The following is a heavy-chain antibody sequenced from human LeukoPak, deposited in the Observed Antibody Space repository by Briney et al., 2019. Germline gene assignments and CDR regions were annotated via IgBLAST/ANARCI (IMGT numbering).Heavy chain of an antibody. D-gene: IGHD5-12*01. J-gene: IGHJ4*02. CDR1: GFTFSSYG. V-gene: IGHV3-23*01. Sequence: GGSLRLSCAASGFTFSSYGMSWVRQAPGKGLEWVSAISGSGGSTYYADSVKGRFTISRDNSKNTLYLQMNSLRAEDTAVYYCAKVRWLRLSGWDYWGQGTLVTVSS. CDR2: ISGSGGST. CDR3: AKVRWLRLSGWDY.